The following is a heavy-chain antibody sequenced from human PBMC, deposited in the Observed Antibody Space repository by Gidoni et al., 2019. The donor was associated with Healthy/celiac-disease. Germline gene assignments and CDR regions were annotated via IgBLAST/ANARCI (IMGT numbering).Heavy chain of an antibody. CDR1: GFTFSSYA. V-gene: IGHV3-30-3*01. CDR2: ISYDGSNK. Sequence: QVQLVESGGGVVQPGRSLRLYCAASGFTFSSYAMDWVPQAPGKGLEWVAVISYDGSNKYYADSVKGRFTISRDNSKNTLYLQMNSLRAEDTAVYYCARAQIFHYGGNSGYYYYYMDVWGKGTTVTVSS. J-gene: IGHJ6*03. D-gene: IGHD4-17*01. CDR3: ARAQIFHYGGNSGYYYYYMDV.